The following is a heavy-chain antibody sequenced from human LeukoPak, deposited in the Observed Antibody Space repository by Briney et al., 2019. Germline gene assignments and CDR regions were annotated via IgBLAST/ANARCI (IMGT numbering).Heavy chain of an antibody. Sequence: NPSQTLSLTCTVSGGSISSGSYYWSWIRQPAGKGLEWIGRIYTSGSTNYNPSLKSRVTISVDTSKNQFSLKLSSVTAADTAVYYCARSLTPKGWFGELALDYWGQGTLVTVSS. J-gene: IGHJ4*02. CDR2: IYTSGST. CDR3: ARSLTPKGWFGELALDY. CDR1: GGSISSGSYY. V-gene: IGHV4-61*02. D-gene: IGHD3-10*01.